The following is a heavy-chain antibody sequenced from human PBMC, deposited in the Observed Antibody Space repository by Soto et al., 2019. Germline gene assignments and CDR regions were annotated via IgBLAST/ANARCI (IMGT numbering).Heavy chain of an antibody. CDR1: GGSNSSGGYY. Sequence: PSETLSLTCTVSGGSNSSGGYYWSWIRQHPGKGLEWIGYIYYSGSTYYNPSLKSRVTISVDTSKNQFSLKLSSVTAADTAVYYCARCNDYYDSSGYPCLDYWGQGTLVTVSS. D-gene: IGHD3-22*01. J-gene: IGHJ4*02. CDR2: IYYSGST. V-gene: IGHV4-31*03. CDR3: ARCNDYYDSSGYPCLDY.